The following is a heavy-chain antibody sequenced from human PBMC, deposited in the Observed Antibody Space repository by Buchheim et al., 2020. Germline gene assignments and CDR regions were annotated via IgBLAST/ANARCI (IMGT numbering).Heavy chain of an antibody. D-gene: IGHD7-27*01. CDR1: GFTSTSYG. Sequence: EVQLLESGGGLARPGGSLRLSCAGSGFTSTSYGMSWVRQAPGRGLEWVAGISGSGFGTWYAESVKGRFPISRDHPENKVSLQMDSLRVEDTAIYFCAKDGGRTSWGISPLYYFDHWGQGSL. CDR3: AKDGGRTSWGISPLYYFDH. J-gene: IGHJ4*02. V-gene: IGHV3-23*01. CDR2: ISGSGFGT.